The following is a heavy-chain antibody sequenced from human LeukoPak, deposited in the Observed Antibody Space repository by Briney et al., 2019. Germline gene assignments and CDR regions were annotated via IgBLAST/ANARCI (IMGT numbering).Heavy chain of an antibody. CDR2: IKSKTDGGTT. CDR1: GFTFSNAW. Sequence: GGSLRLSCAASGFTFSNAWMSWVRQAPGKGLEWVGRIKSKTDGGTTDYAAPVKGRFTISRDDSKNTLYLQMNSLKTEDTAVYYCITGGVVVVVAATLADYWGQGTLVTVPS. CDR3: ITGGVVVVVAATLADY. J-gene: IGHJ4*02. D-gene: IGHD2-15*01. V-gene: IGHV3-15*01.